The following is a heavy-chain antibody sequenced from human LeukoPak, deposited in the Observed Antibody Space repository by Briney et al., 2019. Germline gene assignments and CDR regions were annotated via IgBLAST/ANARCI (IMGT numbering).Heavy chain of an antibody. D-gene: IGHD2-2*01. Sequence: GGSLRLSCAASGFTFSNYWMSWVRQAPGKGLEWVSGINWNGGSTGYADSVKGRFTISRDNAKNSLYLQMNSLRAEDTALYHCARALVVVPAAKAGWFDPWGQGTLVTVSS. CDR1: GFTFSNYW. V-gene: IGHV3-20*01. J-gene: IGHJ5*02. CDR2: INWNGGST. CDR3: ARALVVVPAAKAGWFDP.